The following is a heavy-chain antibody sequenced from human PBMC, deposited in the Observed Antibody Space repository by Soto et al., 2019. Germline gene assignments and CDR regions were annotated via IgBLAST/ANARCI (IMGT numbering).Heavy chain of an antibody. CDR3: AKDRREGGNSAFYFDF. V-gene: IGHV3-23*01. CDR1: GFKFSNYA. CDR2: ISATGGGT. D-gene: IGHD3-16*01. Sequence: GGSLRLSCAASGFKFSNYAMSWVRQAPGKGLEWVSLISATGGGTYYADSVRGRFTISRDNSHNTLYLQVHSLTAEDTAVYYCAKDRREGGNSAFYFDFWGQGAQVTVSS. J-gene: IGHJ4*02.